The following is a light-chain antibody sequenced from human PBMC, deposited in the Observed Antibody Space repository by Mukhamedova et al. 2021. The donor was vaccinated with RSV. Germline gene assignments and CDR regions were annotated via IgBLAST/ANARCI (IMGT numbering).Light chain of an antibody. Sequence: WYQRRVHGKAPKLLIYKASSLESGVPSRFSGSGSGTEFTLTINSLQPDDFATYFCQQCYSYSWTFGQGTKVEIQ. CDR3: QQCYSYSWT. CDR2: KAS. V-gene: IGKV1-5*03. J-gene: IGKJ1*01.